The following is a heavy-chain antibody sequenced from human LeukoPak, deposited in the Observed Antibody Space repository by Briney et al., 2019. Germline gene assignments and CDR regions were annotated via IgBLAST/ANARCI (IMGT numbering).Heavy chain of an antibody. Sequence: SETLSLTCTVSGGSISSSSYYWGWIRQPPGKGLEWIGNIYYSGSTYYNPSLKSRVTISVDTSKNQFSLKLSSVTAADTAVYYCARATVTAGRYDYWGQGTLVTVSS. CDR1: GGSISSSSYY. J-gene: IGHJ4*02. CDR3: ARATVTAGRYDY. V-gene: IGHV4-39*07. D-gene: IGHD4-11*01. CDR2: IYYSGST.